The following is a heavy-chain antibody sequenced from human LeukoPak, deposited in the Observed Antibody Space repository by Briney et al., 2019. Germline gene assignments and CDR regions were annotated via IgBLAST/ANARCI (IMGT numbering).Heavy chain of an antibody. Sequence: GGSLTLSCAASGFTFSNYGMHWVRQAPGQGLEWVAVIWYDGSNKYYADSVKGRFTISRDNSKNTVYLQMNSLRAEDTAEYYCAKVLAVTSYGAKSVFDHWGQGTLVTVSS. D-gene: IGHD4-23*01. J-gene: IGHJ4*02. CDR2: IWYDGSNK. V-gene: IGHV3-30*02. CDR3: AKVLAVTSYGAKSVFDH. CDR1: GFTFSNYG.